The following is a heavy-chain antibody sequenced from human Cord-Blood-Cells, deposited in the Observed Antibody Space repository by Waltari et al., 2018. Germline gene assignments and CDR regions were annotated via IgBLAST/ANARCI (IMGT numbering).Heavy chain of an antibody. CDR3: TRDFKPYSGSYFDY. D-gene: IGHD1-26*01. CDR1: GYYISSGYY. CDR2: IYHSGST. V-gene: IGHV4-38-2*02. Sequence: QVQLQESGPGLVKPSETLSLTCAVSGYYISSGYYWGWIRQPPGKGLEWIGSIYHSGSTYYNPSLKSRVTISVDTSKNQFSLKLSSVTAADTAVYYCTRDFKPYSGSYFDYWGQGTLVTVSS. J-gene: IGHJ4*02.